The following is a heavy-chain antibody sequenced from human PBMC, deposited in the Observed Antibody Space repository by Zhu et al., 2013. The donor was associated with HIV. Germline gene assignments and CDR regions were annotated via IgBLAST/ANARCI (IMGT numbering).Heavy chain of an antibody. CDR1: GYTFVNHD. CDR3: ARRLYRGTVSGGWFDY. Sequence: VHLVQSRGEVKKPGASVRVSCKASGYTFVNHDVTWVRQSPGQGLEWMAYINVQIGRTLYADRFQGRITVTADTSADTAFMELRSLTSDDSSTYFCARRLYRGTVSGGWFDYVGPGEPLVYRLL. CDR2: INVQIGRT. J-gene: IGHJ4*02. D-gene: IGHD5-12*01. V-gene: IGHV1-18*01.